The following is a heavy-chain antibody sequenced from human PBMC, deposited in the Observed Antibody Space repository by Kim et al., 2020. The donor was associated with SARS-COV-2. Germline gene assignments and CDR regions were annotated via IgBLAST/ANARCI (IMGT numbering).Heavy chain of an antibody. CDR1: GFTFSTYA. CDR2: TSSDGNVR. J-gene: IGHJ4*01. V-gene: IGHV3-30*04. Sequence: GGSLRLSCLAYGFTFSTYAMTWVRQAPGKGLEWVAVTSSDGNVRYYADSVKGRFTISRANSKNTLYLQMNSLSAEDTAMYYCSREGYASGTIGDFDYLG. D-gene: IGHD3-16*01. CDR3: SREGYASGTIGDFDY.